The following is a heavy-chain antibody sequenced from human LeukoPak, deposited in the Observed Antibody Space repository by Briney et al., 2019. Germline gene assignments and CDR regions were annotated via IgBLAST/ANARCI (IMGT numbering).Heavy chain of an antibody. Sequence: GASVKVSCKASGYTFTSYDINWVRQATGQGLEWMGWMNPNSGNTGYAQKFQGRVTITRNTSISTAYMELSSLRSEDTAVYYCARDALPDWFDPWGQGTLVTVSS. CDR3: ARDALPDWFDP. CDR1: GYTFTSYD. CDR2: MNPNSGNT. V-gene: IGHV1-8*03. D-gene: IGHD2-21*02. J-gene: IGHJ5*02.